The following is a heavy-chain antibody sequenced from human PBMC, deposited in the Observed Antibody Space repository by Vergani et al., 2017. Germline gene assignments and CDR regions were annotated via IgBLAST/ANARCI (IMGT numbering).Heavy chain of an antibody. D-gene: IGHD3-10*01. Sequence: QVQLQESGPGLVKPSQTLSLTCTVSGGSISSYYWSWIRQPPGKGLEWIGYIYYSGSTYYNPSLKSRVTISVDTSKNQFSLKLSSVTAADTAVYYCARGKSGPAYYYYMDVWGKGTTVTVSS. CDR3: ARGKSGPAYYYYMDV. CDR2: IYYSGST. J-gene: IGHJ6*03. CDR1: GGSISSYY. V-gene: IGHV4-59*06.